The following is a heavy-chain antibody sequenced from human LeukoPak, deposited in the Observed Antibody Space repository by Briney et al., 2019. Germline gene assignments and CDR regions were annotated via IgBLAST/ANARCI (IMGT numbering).Heavy chain of an antibody. V-gene: IGHV2-70*11. CDR2: IDWDDDK. CDR1: GFSLSTSGMC. CDR3: ARLDYGDYGDAFDI. J-gene: IGHJ3*02. D-gene: IGHD4-17*01. Sequence: SGPALVKPTQTLTLTCTFSGFSLSTSGMCVSWIRQPPGKAPEWLARIDWDDDKYYSTSLKTRLTISKDTSKNQVVLTMTNMDPVDTATYYCARLDYGDYGDAFDIWGQGTMVTVSS.